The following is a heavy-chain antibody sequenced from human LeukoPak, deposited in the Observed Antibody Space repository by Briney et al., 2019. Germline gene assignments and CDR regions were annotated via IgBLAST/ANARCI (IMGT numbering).Heavy chain of an antibody. D-gene: IGHD2-2*01. J-gene: IGHJ4*02. CDR1: GYSISSGYY. CDR2: IYHSGST. CDR3: ARDVSSQYSLDY. V-gene: IGHV4-38-2*02. Sequence: SETLSLTCTVSGYSISSGYYWGWIRQPPGKGLEWIGEIYHSGSTNYNPSLKSRVTISVDKSKNQFSLKLSSVTAADTAVYYCARDVSSQYSLDYWGQGTLVIVSS.